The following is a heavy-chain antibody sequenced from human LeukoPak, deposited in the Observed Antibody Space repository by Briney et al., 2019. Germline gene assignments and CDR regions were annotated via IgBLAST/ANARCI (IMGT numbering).Heavy chain of an antibody. V-gene: IGHV3-30*18. D-gene: IGHD5-18*01. Sequence: QPGGSLRLSCAASGFTFSSYGMHWVRQAPGKGLEWVAVISYDGSNKYYADSVKGRFTISRDNSKNTLYLQMNSLRAEDTAVYYCAKDARTWIQLWLHYYYYGMDVWGQGTTVTVSS. CDR2: ISYDGSNK. CDR3: AKDARTWIQLWLHYYYYGMDV. J-gene: IGHJ6*02. CDR1: GFTFSSYG.